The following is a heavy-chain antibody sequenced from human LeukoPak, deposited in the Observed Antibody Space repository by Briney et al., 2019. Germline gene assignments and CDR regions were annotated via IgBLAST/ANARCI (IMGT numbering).Heavy chain of an antibody. CDR2: INPSGGST. D-gene: IGHD3-10*01. J-gene: IGHJ3*02. CDR3: ARELSEIAHPRDAFDI. Sequence: ASVKVSCKASGYTFTSYYMHWVRRAPGQGLEWMGIINPSGGSTSYAQKFQGRVTMTRDTSTSTVYMELSSLGSEDTAVYYCARELSEIAHPRDAFDIWGQGTMVTVSS. CDR1: GYTFTSYY. V-gene: IGHV1-46*01.